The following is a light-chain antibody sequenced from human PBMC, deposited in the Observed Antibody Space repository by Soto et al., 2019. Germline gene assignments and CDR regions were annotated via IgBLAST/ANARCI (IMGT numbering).Light chain of an antibody. CDR3: QQYNNWPYT. CDR2: GAS. J-gene: IGKJ2*01. CDR1: QSVSSN. V-gene: IGKV3-15*01. Sequence: EIVMTQSPATLSVSPGERATLSCRASQSVSSNLAWYQQKPGQAPRLLIYGASTGATGIPARFSGSGSGTDFTLTISSLQSEDFAVYYCQQYNNWPYTFGQGTKLEI.